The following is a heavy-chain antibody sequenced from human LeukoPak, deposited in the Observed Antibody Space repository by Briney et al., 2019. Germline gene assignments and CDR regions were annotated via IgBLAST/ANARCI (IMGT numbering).Heavy chain of an antibody. CDR1: GYTFTGYY. D-gene: IGHD3-22*01. V-gene: IGHV1-2*02. J-gene: IGHJ4*02. CDR3: ARDDGGGYYGFDY. Sequence: ASVKVSCKASGYTFTGYYMHWVRQAPGQGLEWMGWINPNSGGTNYAQKFQGRVTMTRDTSISTAYMELSRLRSDDTAVYYCARDDGGGYYGFDYWGQGTLVTVSS. CDR2: INPNSGGT.